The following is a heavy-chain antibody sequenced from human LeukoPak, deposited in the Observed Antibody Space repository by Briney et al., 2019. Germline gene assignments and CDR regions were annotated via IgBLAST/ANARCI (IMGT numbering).Heavy chain of an antibody. CDR2: IYYSGST. D-gene: IGHD6-13*01. CDR1: GGSVSSGSYY. Sequence: SETLSLTCTVSGGSVSSGSYYWSWIRQPPGKGLEWIGYIYYSGSTNYNPSLKSRVTISVDTSKNQFSLKLSSVTAADTAVYYCARAPQQLVLGAWFDPWGQGTLVTVSS. J-gene: IGHJ5*02. CDR3: ARAPQQLVLGAWFDP. V-gene: IGHV4-61*01.